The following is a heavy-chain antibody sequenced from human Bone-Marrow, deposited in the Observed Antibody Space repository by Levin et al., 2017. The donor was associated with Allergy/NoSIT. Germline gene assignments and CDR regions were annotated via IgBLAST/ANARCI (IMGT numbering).Heavy chain of an antibody. D-gene: IGHD2-15*01. CDR3: ASSLRSPKINNWFDP. J-gene: IGHJ5*02. Sequence: KAGGSLRLSCAVYGGSFSGYYWSWIRQPPGKGLEWIGEINHSGSTNYNPSLKSRVTISVDTSKNQFSLKLSSVTAADTAVYYCASSLRSPKINNWFDPWGQGTLVTVSS. CDR1: GGSFSGYY. CDR2: INHSGST. V-gene: IGHV4-34*01.